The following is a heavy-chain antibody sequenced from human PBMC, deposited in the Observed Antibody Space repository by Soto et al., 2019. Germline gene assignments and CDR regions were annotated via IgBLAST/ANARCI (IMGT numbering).Heavy chain of an antibody. D-gene: IGHD2-8*01. J-gene: IGHJ6*02. CDR3: ARGHSTDCSNGVCSFFYHHEMDV. V-gene: IGHV1-2*04. CDR1: GYSFTDYH. CDR2: INPKSGGT. Sequence: ASVKVSCKASGYSFTDYHIHWVRQAPGQGLEWLGRINPKSGGTSTAQKFQGWVTMTRDRSISTVYMELTRLRSDDTAVYFCARGHSTDCSNGVCSFFYHHEMDVWGPRPTVTV.